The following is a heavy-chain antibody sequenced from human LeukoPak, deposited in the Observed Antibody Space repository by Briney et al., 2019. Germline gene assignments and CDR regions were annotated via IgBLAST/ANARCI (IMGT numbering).Heavy chain of an antibody. CDR3: ARTSAAGTGDY. CDR2: ISYSGST. D-gene: IGHD6-13*01. CDR1: GGSISSGGYY. Sequence: SETLSLTCTVSGGSISSGGYYWSWIRPHPGEGLEWIGYISYSGSTYYNPSLKSRVTISVDTPKNQFSLKLSSVTAADTAVYYCARTSAAGTGDYWGQGTLVTVSS. V-gene: IGHV4-31*03. J-gene: IGHJ4*02.